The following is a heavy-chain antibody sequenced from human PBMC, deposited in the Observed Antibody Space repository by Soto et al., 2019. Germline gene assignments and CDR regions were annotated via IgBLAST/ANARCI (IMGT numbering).Heavy chain of an antibody. Sequence: PGGSLRLSCVVSGLTFDMYAMSWFRQAPGKGLEWVSGISGSGDSTYYPGSLKGRFTISRGNSKNTLYLQIYSLRAEDTAVYYCATDFKPYYGHNYFNYWGQGTLVTVSS. D-gene: IGHD3-3*01. V-gene: IGHV3-23*01. CDR3: ATDFKPYYGHNYFNY. CDR1: GLTFDMYA. J-gene: IGHJ4*02. CDR2: ISGSGDST.